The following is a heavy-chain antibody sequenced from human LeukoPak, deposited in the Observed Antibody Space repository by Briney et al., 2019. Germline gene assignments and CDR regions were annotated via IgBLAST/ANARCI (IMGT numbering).Heavy chain of an antibody. CDR2: VSSDGGAT. Sequence: GGSLRLSCAASGYTFGSHEMSWFRQAPGKGREWVSVVSSDGGATDYTGSVKGRLTISRDNSKNMVYLEMNRLRPEDTAVYYCARESVAAQRYFDYWGQGTLVTVSS. CDR1: GYTFGSHE. D-gene: IGHD4-23*01. V-gene: IGHV3-23*01. J-gene: IGHJ4*02. CDR3: ARESVAAQRYFDY.